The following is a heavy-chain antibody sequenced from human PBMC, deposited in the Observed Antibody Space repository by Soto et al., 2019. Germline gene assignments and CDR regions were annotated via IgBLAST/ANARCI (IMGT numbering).Heavy chain of an antibody. CDR3: ASSSGYSSGWYPSWFDP. CDR2: IYDSGST. Sequence: SETLSLTCTVSGGSISSSYWSWIRQPPGKGLEWIGYIYDSGSTYYNSSLKSRVTMSVDTSKNQFSLKLSSVTAADTAVYYCASSSGYSSGWYPSWFDPWGQGTLVTVSS. D-gene: IGHD6-19*01. CDR1: GGSISSSY. V-gene: IGHV4-59*08. J-gene: IGHJ5*02.